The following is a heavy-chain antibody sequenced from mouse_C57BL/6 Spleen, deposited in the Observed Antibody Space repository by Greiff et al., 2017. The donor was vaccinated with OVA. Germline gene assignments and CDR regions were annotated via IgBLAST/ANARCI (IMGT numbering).Heavy chain of an antibody. CDR2: IYPRSGNT. J-gene: IGHJ3*01. V-gene: IGHV1-81*01. Sequence: LQESGAELARPGASVKLSCKASGYTFTSYGISWVKQRTGQGLEWIGEIYPRSGNTYYNEKFKGKATLTADKSSSTAYMELRSLTSEDSAVYFCARSNYGSSAAWFAYWGQGTLVTVSA. CDR1: GYTFTSYG. CDR3: ARSNYGSSAAWFAY. D-gene: IGHD1-1*01.